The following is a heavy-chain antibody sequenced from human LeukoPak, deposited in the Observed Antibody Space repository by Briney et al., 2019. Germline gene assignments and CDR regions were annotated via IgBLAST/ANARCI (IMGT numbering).Heavy chain of an antibody. D-gene: IGHD3-9*01. CDR2: IYHSGSS. J-gene: IGHJ5*02. CDR3: ARVRGYFDWLLFDP. CDR1: GYSISIGYD. V-gene: IGHV4-38-2*02. Sequence: SETLSLTCTVSGYSISIGYDWGWLGQTPGAGLGRIGSIYHSGSSYYNPSLKSRVTISVDTYKNQFSLKLSSVTAADTAVYYCARVRGYFDWLLFDPWGQGTLVTVSS.